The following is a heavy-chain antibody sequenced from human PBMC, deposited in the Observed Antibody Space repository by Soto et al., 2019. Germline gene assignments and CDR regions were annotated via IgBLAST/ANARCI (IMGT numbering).Heavy chain of an antibody. V-gene: IGHV4-59*01. J-gene: IGHJ4*02. Sequence: SETLSLTCSVSGESIRSYYWSWIRQPPGKGLEWIGYIYYSGYTSYNPSLKSRVTISVDTSKNQFSLKLKSVTAADTAVYYCARCFTGNSPSRPEEQYYFGSWGQGPLVAVSS. CDR3: ARCFTGNSPSRPEEQYYFGS. CDR2: IYYSGYT. CDR1: GESIRSYY. D-gene: IGHD1-7*01.